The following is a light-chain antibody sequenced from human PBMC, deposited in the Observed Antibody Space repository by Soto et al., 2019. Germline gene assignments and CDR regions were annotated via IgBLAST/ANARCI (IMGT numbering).Light chain of an antibody. CDR2: KAS. J-gene: IGKJ1*01. Sequence: DIKMTQSPSSLSASVGDRVTFTCRASQSISNWLAWYQQKKGKAPKILIYKASTLKSGVPSRFSGSGYGTEFTLTISSLQPDDVATDDCQHSNSYSEAFGQGTKVDIK. CDR1: QSISNW. V-gene: IGKV1-5*03. CDR3: QHSNSYSEA.